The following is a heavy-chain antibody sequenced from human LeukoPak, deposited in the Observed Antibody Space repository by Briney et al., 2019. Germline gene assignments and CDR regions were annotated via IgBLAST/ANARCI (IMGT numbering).Heavy chain of an antibody. V-gene: IGHV1-69*02. D-gene: IGHD3-3*01. CDR1: GGTFSSYT. J-gene: IGHJ5*02. CDR2: IIPILGIA. CDR3: ATSIFGVSVWFDP. Sequence: SVKVSCKASGGTFSSYTISWVRQAPGQGLEWMGRIIPILGIANYAQKFEGRVTITADKSTSTAYMELSSLRSEDTAVYYCATSIFGVSVWFDPWGQGTLVTVSS.